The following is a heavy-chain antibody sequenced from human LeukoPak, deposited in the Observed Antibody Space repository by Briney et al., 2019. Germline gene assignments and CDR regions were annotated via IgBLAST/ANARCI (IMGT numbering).Heavy chain of an antibody. CDR2: INHSGST. J-gene: IGHJ5*02. CDR1: GGSFGGYY. CDR3: ARVSYDFWSGYTGGNWFDP. V-gene: IGHV4-34*01. D-gene: IGHD3-3*01. Sequence: PSETLSLTCAVYGGSFGGYYWSWIRQPPGKGLEWIGEINHSGSTNYNPSLKSRVTISVDKSKNQFSLKLSSVTAADTAVYYCARVSYDFWSGYTGGNWFDPWGQGTLVTVSS.